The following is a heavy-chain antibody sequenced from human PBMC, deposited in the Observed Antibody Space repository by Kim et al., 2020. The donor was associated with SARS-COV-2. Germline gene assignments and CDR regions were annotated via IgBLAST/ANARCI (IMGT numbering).Heavy chain of an antibody. V-gene: IGHV3-30*04. CDR3: ARGGLWFGEYSPEYYYYYGMDV. D-gene: IGHD3-10*01. CDR2: ISYDGSNK. J-gene: IGHJ6*02. Sequence: GGSLRLSCAASGFTFSSYAMHWVRQAPGKGLEWVAVISYDGSNKYYADSVKGRFTISRDNSKNTLYLQMNSLRAEDTAVYYCARGGLWFGEYSPEYYYYYGMDVWGQGTTVTVSS. CDR1: GFTFSSYA.